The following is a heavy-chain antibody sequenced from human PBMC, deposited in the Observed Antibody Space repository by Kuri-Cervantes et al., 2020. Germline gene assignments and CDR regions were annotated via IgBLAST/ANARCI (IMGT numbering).Heavy chain of an antibody. J-gene: IGHJ6*03. CDR3: AKGGGRNFYYYMDV. V-gene: IGHV3-30*02. CDR2: IRYDGSNK. D-gene: IGHD1-14*01. CDR1: GFTFSSYG. Sequence: GGSLRLSCAASGFTFSSYGMHWVRQAPGKGLEWVAFIRYDGSNKYYADSVKGRFTISRDNSKNTLYLQVNSLRAEDTAVYYCAKGGGRNFYYYMDVWGKGTTVTVSS.